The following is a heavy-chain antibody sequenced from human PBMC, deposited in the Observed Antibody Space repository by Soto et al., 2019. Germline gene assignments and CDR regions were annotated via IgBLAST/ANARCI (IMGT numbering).Heavy chain of an antibody. CDR2: IYYSGST. CDR3: ARVGLSKIDY. CDR1: GVSVSSGSDY. Sequence: SETLSRTCTVSGVSVSSGSDYWSWIRQPPGKGLEWIGYIYYSGSTNYNPSPKSRVTISVDTSKNQFSLKLSSVTAADTAVYYCARVGLSKIDYWGQGTLVTVSS. D-gene: IGHD2-2*03. J-gene: IGHJ4*02. V-gene: IGHV4-61*01.